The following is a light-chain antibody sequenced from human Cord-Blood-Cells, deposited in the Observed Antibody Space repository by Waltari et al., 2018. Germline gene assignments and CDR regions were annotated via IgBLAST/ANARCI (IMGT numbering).Light chain of an antibody. CDR1: SSDVGSYNL. Sequence: QSALTQPASVSGSPGQSITISCTGTSSDVGSYNLVSWYQQYPGKAPKLMIYEGSKRPSGVSNRFAGSTSGNTASLTISGLQAEDEADYHCCSYAGSSTWVFGGGTKLTVL. CDR3: CSYAGSSTWV. V-gene: IGLV2-23*01. J-gene: IGLJ3*02. CDR2: EGS.